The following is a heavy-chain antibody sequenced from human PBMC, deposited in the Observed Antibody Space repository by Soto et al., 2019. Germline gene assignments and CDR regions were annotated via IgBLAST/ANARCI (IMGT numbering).Heavy chain of an antibody. Sequence: SETLSLTCTVSGGSISSGGYYWGWIRQHPGKGLEWIGYIYYSGSTYYNPSLASRVTVSVDTSKNEFSLKLRSVTAADTAVYYCARQPTTGDTDLWFEPWGQGTLVTVSS. CDR2: IYYSGST. CDR3: ARQPTTGDTDLWFEP. CDR1: GGSISSGGYY. J-gene: IGHJ5*02. D-gene: IGHD2-21*01. V-gene: IGHV4-39*01.